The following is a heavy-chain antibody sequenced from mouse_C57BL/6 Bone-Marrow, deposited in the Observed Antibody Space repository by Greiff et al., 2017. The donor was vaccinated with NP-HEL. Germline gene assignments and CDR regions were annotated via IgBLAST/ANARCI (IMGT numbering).Heavy chain of an antibody. CDR3: ARSIYYDYADDPFYAMDY. CDR1: GFTFTVSY. CDR2: IRNKANGYTT. V-gene: IGHV7-3*01. D-gene: IGHD2-4*01. J-gene: IGHJ4*01. Sequence: EVKLMESGGGLVQPGGSLSLSCAASGFTFTVSYISWVRQPPGKAPEWLGFIRNKANGYTTEYSASVKGRFTISRDNSQSILYLQMNALRAEDSATYYCARSIYYDYADDPFYAMDYWGQGTSVTVSS.